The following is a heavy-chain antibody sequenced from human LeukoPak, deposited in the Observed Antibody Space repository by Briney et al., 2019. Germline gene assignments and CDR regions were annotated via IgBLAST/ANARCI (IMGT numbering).Heavy chain of an antibody. V-gene: IGHV3-23*01. J-gene: IGHJ3*02. CDR1: GLIFSRYA. Sequence: GGSLRLSCAASGLIFSRYAMRWVRQARGKGLEWVSAISGGGDSTYYADSVKGRFTISRDNSKNTLYLQMNSLRVEDTAVYFCSGHYYDSSRPSAFDIWGQGTMVTVSS. D-gene: IGHD3-22*01. CDR2: ISGGGDST. CDR3: SGHYYDSSRPSAFDI.